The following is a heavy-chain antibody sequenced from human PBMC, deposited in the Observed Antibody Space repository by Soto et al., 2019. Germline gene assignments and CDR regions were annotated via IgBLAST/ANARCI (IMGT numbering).Heavy chain of an antibody. CDR2: IYYSGST. V-gene: IGHV4-59*04. CDR1: GGSISSYY. CDR3: ARQRTSVVTQAYFDV. J-gene: IGHJ4*02. Sequence: SETLSLTCTVSGGSISSYYWSWIRQPPGKGLEWIGSIYYSGSTYNNPSLRSRVSMSIDTSKDQFSLKLKSVTAADTALYFCARQRTSVVTQAYFDVWGPGSLVTVSS. D-gene: IGHD2-21*02.